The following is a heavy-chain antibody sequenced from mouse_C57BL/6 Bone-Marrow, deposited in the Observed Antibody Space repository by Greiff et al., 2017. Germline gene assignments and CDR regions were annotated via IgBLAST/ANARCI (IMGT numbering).Heavy chain of an antibody. Sequence: QVHVKQPGTELVKPGASVKLSCKASGYTFTSYWMHWVKQRPGQGLEWIGNINPSNGGTNYNEKFKSKATLTVDKSSSTAYMQLSSLTSEDSAVYYCARSGWLRRGWYVDVWGTGTTVTVSS. CDR1: GYTFTSYW. CDR3: ARSGWLRRGWYVDV. J-gene: IGHJ1*03. CDR2: INPSNGGT. D-gene: IGHD2-2*01. V-gene: IGHV1-53*01.